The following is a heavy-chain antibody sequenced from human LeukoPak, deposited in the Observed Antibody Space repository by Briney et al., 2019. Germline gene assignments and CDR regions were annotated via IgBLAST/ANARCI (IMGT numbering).Heavy chain of an antibody. J-gene: IGHJ4*02. V-gene: IGHV3-30*18. CDR3: AKAATVPTH. CDR1: GFTFSSYG. CDR2: ISYDGSNK. D-gene: IGHD4-23*01. Sequence: GGSLRLSCAASGFTFSSYGMHWVRQAPGKGLERVAVISYDGSNKYYADSVKGRFTISRDNSKNTLYLQMNSLRAEDTAVYYCAKAATVPTHWGQGTLVTVSS.